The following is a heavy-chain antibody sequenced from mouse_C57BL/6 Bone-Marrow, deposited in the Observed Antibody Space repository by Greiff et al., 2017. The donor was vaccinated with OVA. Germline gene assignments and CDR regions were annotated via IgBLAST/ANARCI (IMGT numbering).Heavy chain of an antibody. J-gene: IGHJ1*03. V-gene: IGHV14-4*01. CDR2: IDPENGDT. CDR1: GFNIKDDY. CDR3: TILRFWYFDV. D-gene: IGHD1-1*01. Sequence: VQLQQSGAELVRPGASVKLSCTASGFNIKDDYMLWVKQRPEQGLEWIGWIDPENGDTEYASKFQGKATITADTSSNTAYLQLSSLTSEDTAVYYCTILRFWYFDVWGTGTTVTVSS.